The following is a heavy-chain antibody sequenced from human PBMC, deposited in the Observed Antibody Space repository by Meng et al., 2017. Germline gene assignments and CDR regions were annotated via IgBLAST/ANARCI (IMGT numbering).Heavy chain of an antibody. CDR2: ISCHGGSK. Sequence: GESLKISCAASGFTFSSYAMSWVRQAPGKGLEWVSAISCHGGSKYYADSVKGRFTISRDNSKNTLYQQMNSLRAEDTAVDYCAKVSSSGSYKLAFDAWGQGTLVTVSS. CDR3: AKVSSSGSYKLAFDA. V-gene: IGHV3-23*01. J-gene: IGHJ5*02. CDR1: GFTFSSYA. D-gene: IGHD1-26*01.